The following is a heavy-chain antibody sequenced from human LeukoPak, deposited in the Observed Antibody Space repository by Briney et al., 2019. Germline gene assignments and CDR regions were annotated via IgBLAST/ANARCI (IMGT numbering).Heavy chain of an antibody. V-gene: IGHV3-74*01. D-gene: IGHD2-2*01. Sequence: GGSLRLSCAASGFTFTNHWMHWVRQAPGKGLVWVSRIRADGGETNHADSVKGRFTTSRDNAKNILYLQMNSLGAEDTAVYYCARGVGIVVVPAATTPWFDPWGQGTLVTVSS. CDR1: GFTFTNHW. CDR2: IRADGGET. J-gene: IGHJ5*02. CDR3: ARGVGIVVVPAATTPWFDP.